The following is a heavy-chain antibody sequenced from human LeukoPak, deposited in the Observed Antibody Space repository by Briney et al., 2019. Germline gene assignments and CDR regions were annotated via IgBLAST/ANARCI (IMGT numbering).Heavy chain of an antibody. CDR2: ISSSSSTI. V-gene: IGHV3-48*01. CDR3: ARAIYGSDYYYYYYMDV. D-gene: IGHD3-10*01. Sequence: GRSLRLSCAASGFTFSSYSMNWVRQAPGKGLEWVSYISSSSSTIYYADSVKGRFTISRDNAKNSLYLQMNSLRAEDTAVYYCARAIYGSDYYYYYYMDVWGKGTTVTVSS. J-gene: IGHJ6*03. CDR1: GFTFSSYS.